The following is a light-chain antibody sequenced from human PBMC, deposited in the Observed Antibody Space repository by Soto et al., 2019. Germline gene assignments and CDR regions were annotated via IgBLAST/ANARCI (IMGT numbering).Light chain of an antibody. CDR1: SGHSTYA. CDR3: QTWGTGIRV. J-gene: IGLJ3*02. CDR2: LTSDGSH. V-gene: IGLV4-69*01. Sequence: QPVLTQSPSASASLGASVKLTCTLSSGHSTYAIAWHQQQPEKGPRYLMKLTSDGSHTKGDGIPDHFSGSSSGAERYLTISSLQSEDEADYYCQTWGTGIRVFGGGTKLTVL.